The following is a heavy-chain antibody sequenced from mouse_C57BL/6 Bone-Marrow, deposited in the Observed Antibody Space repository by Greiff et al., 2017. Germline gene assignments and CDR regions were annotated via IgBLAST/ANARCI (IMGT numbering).Heavy chain of an antibody. D-gene: IGHD2-4*01. J-gene: IGHJ3*01. CDR2: IDPSDSYT. CDR3: AREAIYYDYDGAWFAY. V-gene: IGHV1-59*01. Sequence: QVHVKQPGAELVRPGTSVKLSCKASGYTFTSYWMHWVKQRPGQGLEWIGVIDPSDSYTNYNQKFKGKATVTVDTSSSTAYMQLSSLTSEDSAVSYCAREAIYYDYDGAWFAYWGQGTLVTVSA. CDR1: GYTFTSYW.